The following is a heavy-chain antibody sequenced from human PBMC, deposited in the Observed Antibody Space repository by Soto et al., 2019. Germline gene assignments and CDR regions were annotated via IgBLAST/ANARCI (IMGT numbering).Heavy chain of an antibody. D-gene: IGHD6-19*01. V-gene: IGHV3-30-3*01. CDR3: ARDTKGAGIAVAGTFDY. CDR2: ISYDGSNK. Sequence: GGSLRLSCAASGFTFSSYAMHWVRQAPGKGLEWVAVISYDGSNKYYADSVKGRFTISRDNSKNTLYLQMNSLRAEDTAVYYCARDTKGAGIAVAGTFDYWGQGTLVNVSS. CDR1: GFTFSSYA. J-gene: IGHJ4*02.